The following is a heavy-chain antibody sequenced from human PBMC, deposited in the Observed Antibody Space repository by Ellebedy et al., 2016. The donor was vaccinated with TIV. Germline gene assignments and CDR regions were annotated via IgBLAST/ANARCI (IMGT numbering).Heavy chain of an antibody. V-gene: IGHV3-53*01. J-gene: IGHJ4*02. CDR1: GFAVGNNF. CDR3: ARKTDTGKSGDY. D-gene: IGHD5-18*01. CDR2: IYSGGSI. Sequence: PGGSLRLSCAASGFAVGNNFMSWVPRAPGKGLEWVSLIYSGGSIYYADSVKGRFTISRNSSKSTLYLQMNSLRAEDTAMYYCARKTDTGKSGDYWGQGTPVTVSS.